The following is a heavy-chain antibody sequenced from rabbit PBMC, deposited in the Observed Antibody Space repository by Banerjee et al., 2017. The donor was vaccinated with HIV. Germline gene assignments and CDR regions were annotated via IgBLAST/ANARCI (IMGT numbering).Heavy chain of an antibody. D-gene: IGHD8-1*01. V-gene: IGHV1S45*01. CDR3: ARSYGSVSYYTDL. CDR1: GFSFSSSYW. J-gene: IGHJ4*01. CDR2: IYTYSGNT. Sequence: QEQLEESGGDLVKPEGSLTLTCTASGFSFSSSYWICWVRQAPGKGLEWIACIYTYSGNTYYASWAKGRFTISKTSSTTVDLKMTSLTASDTATYFCARSYGSVSYYTDLRGQGTLVTVS.